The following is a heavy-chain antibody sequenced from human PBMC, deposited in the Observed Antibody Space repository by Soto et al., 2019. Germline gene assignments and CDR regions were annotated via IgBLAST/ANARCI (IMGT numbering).Heavy chain of an antibody. J-gene: IGHJ4*02. CDR2: MNPNSGNT. Sequence: ASVKVSCKASGYTFTSYDINWVRKATGQGLEWMGWMNPNSGNTGYAQKFQGRVTMTRNTSISTAYMELSSLRSGDTAVFYCARGSSSFKCYFDYWGQGTLVTVSS. D-gene: IGHD6-6*01. CDR3: ARGSSSFKCYFDY. V-gene: IGHV1-8*01. CDR1: GYTFTSYD.